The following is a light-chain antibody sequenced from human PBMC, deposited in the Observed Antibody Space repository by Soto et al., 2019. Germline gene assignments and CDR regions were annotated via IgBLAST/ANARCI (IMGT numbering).Light chain of an antibody. Sequence: TQSPSSLSASVGDRVTITCRASQGIRNDLGWYQQKRGQAPRLLIYDASKRATGIPARFSGSGSGTDFTLTISSLEPEDFAVYYCQQRGKWPSTFGPGTKVDNK. CDR2: DAS. CDR3: QQRGKWPST. CDR1: QGIRND. J-gene: IGKJ2*02. V-gene: IGKV3D-11*01.